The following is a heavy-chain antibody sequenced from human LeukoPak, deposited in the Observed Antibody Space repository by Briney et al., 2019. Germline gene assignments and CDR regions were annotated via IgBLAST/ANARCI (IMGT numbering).Heavy chain of an antibody. J-gene: IGHJ4*02. Sequence: SETLSLTCTVSGGSISNYYWTWIRQPPGKGLEWIGFISYSGNTDYNPSLKSRVTISLDTSKNQFSLKLISVTAADTAVYYCARGVGSGYTDYWGQGALVTVSS. CDR3: ARGVGSGYTDY. V-gene: IGHV4-59*01. CDR2: ISYSGNT. CDR1: GGSISNYY. D-gene: IGHD3-22*01.